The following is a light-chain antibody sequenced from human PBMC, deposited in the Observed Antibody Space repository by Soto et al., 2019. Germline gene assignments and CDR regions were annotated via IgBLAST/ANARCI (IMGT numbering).Light chain of an antibody. J-gene: IGKJ1*01. Sequence: AIQMTQSPSSLSASVGDRVTITCRASQGIGNDLGWYQQKPGKAPNLLIYAASSLQSGAPSRFSGSGSGTDFTLTISSLQPEDFATYYCLQSYRYPRTFGQGTRVDFK. CDR2: AAS. CDR1: QGIGND. CDR3: LQSYRYPRT. V-gene: IGKV1-6*01.